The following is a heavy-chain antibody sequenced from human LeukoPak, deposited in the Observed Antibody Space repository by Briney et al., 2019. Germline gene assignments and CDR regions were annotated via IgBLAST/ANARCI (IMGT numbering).Heavy chain of an antibody. J-gene: IGHJ4*02. D-gene: IGHD1-26*01. CDR2: IYHSGST. CDR1: GGSFSSSNW. Sequence: SGTLSLTCAVSGGSFSSSNWWSWVRQPPGKGLEWIGEIYHSGSTNYNPSLKSRVTILIDKSKNQFSLKLSSVTAADTAVYYCARDLSGTYFDWGQGTLVTVSS. CDR3: ARDLSGTYFD. V-gene: IGHV4-4*02.